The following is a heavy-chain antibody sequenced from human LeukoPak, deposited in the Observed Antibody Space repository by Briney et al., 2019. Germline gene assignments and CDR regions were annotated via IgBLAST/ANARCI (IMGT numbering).Heavy chain of an antibody. J-gene: IGHJ4*02. D-gene: IGHD3-10*01. CDR3: TIPITMVRGVITPADYFDY. CDR1: GFTFSNAW. CDR2: IKSKTDGGTT. V-gene: IGHV3-15*01. Sequence: GGSLRLSCAASGFTFSNAWMSWVRQAPGKGLEWVGRIKSKTDGGTTDHAAPVKGRFTISRDDSKNTLYLQMNSLKTEDTAVYYCTIPITMVRGVITPADYFDYWGQGTLVTVSS.